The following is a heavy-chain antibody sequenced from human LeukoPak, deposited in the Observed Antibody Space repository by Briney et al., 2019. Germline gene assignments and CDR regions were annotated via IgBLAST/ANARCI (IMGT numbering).Heavy chain of an antibody. J-gene: IGHJ4*02. V-gene: IGHV3-23*01. Sequence: PGGTLRLSCAASGFTFSSYGLSWVRQAPGEGLEWVSAISGSGVSTYYADSVKGRFTISRDNAKNSLFLQMNSLRAEDTAVYYCARFALKTPPTDWGQGTLVTVSS. CDR3: ARFALKTPPTD. CDR1: GFTFSSYG. CDR2: ISGSGVST.